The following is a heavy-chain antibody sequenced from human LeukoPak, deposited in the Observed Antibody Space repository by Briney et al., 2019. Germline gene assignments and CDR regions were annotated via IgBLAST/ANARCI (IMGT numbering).Heavy chain of an antibody. D-gene: IGHD2-2*02. Sequence: GGSLRLSCAASGFTVSSNYMSWVRQAPGKGLEWVSVTYIGGSTYYADSVKGRFTISRDISKNTLYLQMNSLRAEDTAMYYCARLGFVVPAVIFDYWGQGTLVTVSS. CDR1: GFTVSSNY. CDR3: ARLGFVVPAVIFDY. CDR2: TYIGGST. V-gene: IGHV3-53*01. J-gene: IGHJ4*02.